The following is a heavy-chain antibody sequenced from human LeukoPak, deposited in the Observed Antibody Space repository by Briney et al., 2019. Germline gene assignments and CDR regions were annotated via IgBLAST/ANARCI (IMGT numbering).Heavy chain of an antibody. V-gene: IGHV4-34*01. CDR2: INHSGST. D-gene: IGHD6-19*01. J-gene: IGHJ5*02. CDR1: GGSFSGYY. Sequence: SETLSLTCAVYGGSFSGYYWSWIRQPPGKGLEWIGEINHSGSTNYNPSLKGRVTILVDTSKNQFSLKLSSVTAADTAVYYCGGWLYEITGNWFDPWGQGTLVTVSS. CDR3: GGWLYEITGNWFDP.